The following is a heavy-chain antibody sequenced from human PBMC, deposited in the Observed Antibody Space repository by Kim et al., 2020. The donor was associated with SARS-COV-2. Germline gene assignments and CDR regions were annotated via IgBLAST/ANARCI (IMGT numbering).Heavy chain of an antibody. Sequence: GGSLRLSCAPSGITFRNYWMHWVRRAPGKGLVWVSSINRASSIIGYADSVQGRFTISRDNAKNTLYLQMSSLRAEDTAVYYCARGWDMDVWGQGTTDTVS. V-gene: IGHV3-74*01. CDR2: INRASSII. J-gene: IGHJ6*01. D-gene: IGHD6-19*01. CDR1: GITFRNYW. CDR3: ARGWDMDV.